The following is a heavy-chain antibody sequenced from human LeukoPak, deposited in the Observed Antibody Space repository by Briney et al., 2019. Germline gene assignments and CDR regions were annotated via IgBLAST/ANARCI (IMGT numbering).Heavy chain of an antibody. CDR1: GGSFSGYY. CDR2: INHSGST. CDR3: ARALTPSLTYYYYYYYYMDV. Sequence: PSETLSLTCAVYGGSFSGYYWSWIRQPPGKGLEWIGEINHSGSTNYNPSLKSRVTISVDTSKNQFSLKLSSVTAADTAVYYCARALTPSLTYYYYYYYYMDVWGKGTTVTISS. D-gene: IGHD3-16*02. V-gene: IGHV4-34*01. J-gene: IGHJ6*03.